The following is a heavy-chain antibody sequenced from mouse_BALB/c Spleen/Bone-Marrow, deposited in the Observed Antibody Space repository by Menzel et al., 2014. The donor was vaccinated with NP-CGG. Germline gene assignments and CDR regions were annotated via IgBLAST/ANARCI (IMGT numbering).Heavy chain of an antibody. Sequence: QVQLQQSGAELVRPGTSVKVSCKASGYAFTNYLIEWVKQRPGQGLEWIGVINPGSGGTNYNEKFKGKATLTADKSSSTAYMQLSSLTSDDSAVYFCARREDYDLDYWGQGTTLTASS. D-gene: IGHD2-4*01. J-gene: IGHJ2*01. V-gene: IGHV1-54*01. CDR1: GYAFTNYL. CDR3: ARREDYDLDY. CDR2: INPGSGGT.